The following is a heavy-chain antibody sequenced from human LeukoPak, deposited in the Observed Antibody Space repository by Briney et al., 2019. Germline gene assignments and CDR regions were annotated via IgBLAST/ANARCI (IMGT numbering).Heavy chain of an antibody. CDR2: INTDSGNP. V-gene: IGHV7-4-1*02. Sequence: ASVKVSCKASGYSFNSQGMNWVRPAPGQGLEWMGWINTDSGNPTYAQGFTGRFVFSLDSSVSTAYLQISNLMPEDTAKYYCAREILRFDIWGQGTMVIVSS. J-gene: IGHJ3*02. CDR1: GYSFNSQG. CDR3: AREILRFDI.